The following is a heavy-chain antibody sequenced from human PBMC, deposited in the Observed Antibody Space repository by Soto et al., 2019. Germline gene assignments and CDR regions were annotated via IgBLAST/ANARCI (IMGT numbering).Heavy chain of an antibody. CDR3: ARAPMGITIFGVPFDP. CDR1: GGTFSSYA. CDR2: IIPIFGTA. J-gene: IGHJ5*02. V-gene: IGHV1-69*06. D-gene: IGHD3-3*01. Sequence: QVQLVQSGAEVKKPGSSVKVSCKASGGTFSSYAISWVRQAPGQGLEWMGGIIPIFGTANYAQKFQGRVTITADKSTSTAYMELSSLRSEDTAVYYRARAPMGITIFGVPFDPWGQGTLVTVSS.